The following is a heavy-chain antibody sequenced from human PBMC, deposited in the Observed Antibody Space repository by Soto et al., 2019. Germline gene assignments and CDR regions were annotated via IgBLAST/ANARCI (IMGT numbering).Heavy chain of an antibody. Sequence: ASVKVSCKASGYTFTSYGISWVRQAPGQGLEWMGWISPNSGSTNYAQKLQGRVTMTTDTSTSTAYMELRSLRSDDTAVYYCARASGSSYWFDPWGQGTLVTVSS. CDR1: GYTFTSYG. V-gene: IGHV1-18*01. D-gene: IGHD1-26*01. CDR3: ARASGSSYWFDP. J-gene: IGHJ5*02. CDR2: ISPNSGST.